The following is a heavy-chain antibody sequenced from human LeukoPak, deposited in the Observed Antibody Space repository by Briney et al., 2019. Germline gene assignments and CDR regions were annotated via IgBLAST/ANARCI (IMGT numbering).Heavy chain of an antibody. V-gene: IGHV5-51*01. Sequence: GESLKISCKGPKYSFSTYWIAWVRQMPGKGLEWMGIIYPGNSDVRYNPSFQGQVTISADKSISTAYLHWSSLKASDTATYYCARGVSYTGHFDYWGQGTLVTVSS. CDR2: IYPGNSDV. CDR3: ARGVSYTGHFDY. D-gene: IGHD1-26*01. CDR1: KYSFSTYW. J-gene: IGHJ4*02.